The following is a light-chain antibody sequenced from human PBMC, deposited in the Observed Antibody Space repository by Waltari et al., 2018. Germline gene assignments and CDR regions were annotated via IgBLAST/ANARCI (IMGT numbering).Light chain of an antibody. V-gene: IGKV4-1*01. J-gene: IGKJ4*01. CDR3: QQYYNTPFT. CDR1: QSVLYSSNNKNY. CDR2: WAS. Sequence: DIVMTQSPDSLAVSLGERATINCKSSQSVLYSSNNKNYLAWYQQKPGQPPKLLIYWASTRESGVPDRFSGSGSGTDFTLTISSLQAEDVAVYYFQQYYNTPFTFGGGIKVEIK.